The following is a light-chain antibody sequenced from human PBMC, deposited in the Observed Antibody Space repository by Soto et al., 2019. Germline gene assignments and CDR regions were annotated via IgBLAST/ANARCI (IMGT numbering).Light chain of an antibody. CDR3: QQLYSYPWT. J-gene: IGKJ1*01. V-gene: IGKV1-8*01. Sequence: AIRMTQSPSSFSASTGDRVTITCRGSQGISSYLAWYQQKPGKAPKLLIYAASTLQSGVPSRFSGSGSGTDFTLTISCLQSEDFATYYCQQLYSYPWTFGQGTKVEIK. CDR1: QGISSY. CDR2: AAS.